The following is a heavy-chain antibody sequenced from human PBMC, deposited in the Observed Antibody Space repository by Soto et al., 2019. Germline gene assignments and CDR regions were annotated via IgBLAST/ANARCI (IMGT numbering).Heavy chain of an antibody. V-gene: IGHV5-51*01. CDR3: AKELVNSGWTYFDY. J-gene: IGHJ4*02. CDR2: IYPGDADA. D-gene: IGHD6-19*01. CDR1: GYSFNRYW. Sequence: GESLKISFKGSGYSFNRYWIGWVRQMSGKGLEWMGIIYPGDADAKYSPSFQGQVTISADKSISTAYLQWSSLRAEDTAVYFCAKELVNSGWTYFDYWGQGTLVTVSS.